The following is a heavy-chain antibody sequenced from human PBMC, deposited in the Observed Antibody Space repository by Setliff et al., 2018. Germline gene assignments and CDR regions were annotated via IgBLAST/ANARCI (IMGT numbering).Heavy chain of an antibody. J-gene: IGHJ3*02. CDR3: ARHIWGAKMQLPHDVFDI. CDR2: VHASGSP. Sequence: SETLSLTCTFSGGSISSRSYYWGWIRQPPGKGLEWIGRVHASGSPNYNPSFKGRVTISLDTSTNQFSLKLTSVTAADTAVYYCARHIWGAKMQLPHDVFDIWGQGTMVTVSS. V-gene: IGHV4-39*01. CDR1: GGSISSRSYY. D-gene: IGHD2-2*01.